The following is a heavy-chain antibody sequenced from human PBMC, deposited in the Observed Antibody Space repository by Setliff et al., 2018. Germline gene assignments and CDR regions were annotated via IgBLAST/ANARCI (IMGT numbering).Heavy chain of an antibody. D-gene: IGHD6-19*01. CDR3: ARVRKIGGWYDY. CDR1: GGSVSSSSYY. CDR2: IYYSGTT. V-gene: IGHV4-39*01. Sequence: SETLSLTCTVSGGSVSSSSYYWGWIRQPPGKGPEWIGTIYYSGTTYHNRSLRSRVTISIDTSKNQFSLKLSSVTAADTAVYYCARVRKIGGWYDYWGQGTLVTVSS. J-gene: IGHJ4*02.